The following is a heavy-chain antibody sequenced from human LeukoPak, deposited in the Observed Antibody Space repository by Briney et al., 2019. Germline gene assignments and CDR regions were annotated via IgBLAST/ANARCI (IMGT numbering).Heavy chain of an antibody. V-gene: IGHV1-2*04. D-gene: IGHD5-24*01. CDR1: GYTFTGYY. CDR3: ARAGTVEMTPLDY. CDR2: INPNSGGT. Sequence: ASVKVSCKASGYTFTGYYMHWVRQAPRQGLEWMGWINPNSGGTNYAQKFQGWVTMTRDTSISTAYMELSRLRSDDTAVYYCARAGTVEMTPLDYWGQGTLVTVSP. J-gene: IGHJ4*02.